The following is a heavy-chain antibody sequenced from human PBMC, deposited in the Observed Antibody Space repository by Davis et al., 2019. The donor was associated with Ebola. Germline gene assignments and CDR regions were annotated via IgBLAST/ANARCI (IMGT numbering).Heavy chain of an antibody. CDR1: GFTFSSYG. D-gene: IGHD5-18*01. CDR3: AKDATGYSYGSYYYYYYGMDV. V-gene: IGHV3-30*18. J-gene: IGHJ6*02. Sequence: GESLKISCAASGFTFSSYGMHWVRQAPGKGLEWVAVISYDGSNKYYADSVKGRFTISRDNSKNTLYLQMNSLRAEDTAVYYCAKDATGYSYGSYYYYYYGMDVWGQGTTVTVSS. CDR2: ISYDGSNK.